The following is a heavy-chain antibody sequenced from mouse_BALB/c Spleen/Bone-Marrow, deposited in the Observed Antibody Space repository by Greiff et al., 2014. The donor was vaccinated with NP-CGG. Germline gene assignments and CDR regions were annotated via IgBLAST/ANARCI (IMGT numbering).Heavy chain of an antibody. CDR2: IDPANGNT. CDR1: GFNIKDTY. CDR3: APYYYGSSLFAY. Sequence: EVQLVESGAELVKPGASVKLSCTASGFNIKDTYMHWVKQRPEQGLEWIGRIDPANGNTKYDPKFQGKATITADTSSNTAYLQLSSLTSEDTAVYYRAPYYYGSSLFAYWGQGTLVTVSA. J-gene: IGHJ3*01. D-gene: IGHD1-1*01. V-gene: IGHV14-3*02.